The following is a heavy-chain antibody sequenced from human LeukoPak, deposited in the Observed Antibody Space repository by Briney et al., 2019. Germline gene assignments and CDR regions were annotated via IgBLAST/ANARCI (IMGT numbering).Heavy chain of an antibody. D-gene: IGHD3-3*01. CDR1: GFTFSSYA. Sequence: PGGSLRLSCAASGFTFSSYAMSWVRQAPAQGLDWVSSIRGIGVSTYYTDSLKGRFTISRDNYKNTLYLQMNSLRAEGTDVYYCAKSTTYYDFWSGYYQDYWGEGTLVTVSS. V-gene: IGHV3-23*01. CDR3: AKSTTYYDFWSGYYQDY. J-gene: IGHJ4*02. CDR2: IRGIGVST.